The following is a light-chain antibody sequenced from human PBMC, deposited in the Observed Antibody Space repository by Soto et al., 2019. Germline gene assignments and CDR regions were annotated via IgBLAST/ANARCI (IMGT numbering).Light chain of an antibody. J-gene: IGKJ1*01. CDR2: AAS. V-gene: IGKV3-20*01. CDR3: QQYGSAPIT. Sequence: EVVLTQSPGTLSLSPGERATLSCRASQIVSKNYLAWYQQKPGQAPRLLIYAASSRATGIPDRFSGGGSGTDFTLTISRLEPEDFAVYYCQQYGSAPITFGQGTKVEVK. CDR1: QIVSKNY.